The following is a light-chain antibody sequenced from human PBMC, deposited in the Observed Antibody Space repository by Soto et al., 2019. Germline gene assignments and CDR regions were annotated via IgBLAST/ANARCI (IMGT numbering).Light chain of an antibody. J-gene: IGLJ1*01. CDR3: CSYASSSSYV. CDR1: TSAVGGYNL. Sequence: SLLTQPASVSGSPGQSITISCSGTTSAVGGYNLVSWYQQHTAKAPKLLIYEGTQRPSGVSSRFSGSKSGNTASLTISGLQAEDEADYYCCSYASSSSYVFGTGTKVTVL. V-gene: IGLV2-23*01. CDR2: EGT.